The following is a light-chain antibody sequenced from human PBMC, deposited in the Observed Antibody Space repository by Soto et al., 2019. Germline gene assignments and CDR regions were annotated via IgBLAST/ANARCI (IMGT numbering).Light chain of an antibody. V-gene: IGKV1-39*01. Sequence: DIQMTQSPSSLSASVGDGVTITCRASQSISSYLNWYQQKPGKAPKLLIYAASSLQSGVPSRFSGSGSGTEFTLTISRLQPDDFATYYCQHYNSYSEAFGQGTKVDIK. CDR1: QSISSY. CDR3: QHYNSYSEA. J-gene: IGKJ1*01. CDR2: AAS.